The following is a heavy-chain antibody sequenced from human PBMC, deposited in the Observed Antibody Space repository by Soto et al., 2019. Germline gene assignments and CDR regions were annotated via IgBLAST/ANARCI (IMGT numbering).Heavy chain of an antibody. Sequence: DVQLVESGGGLIQPGGSLRLSCAASGFTVSSNYMSWVRQAPGKGLEWVSVIYSGGSTYYADSVKGRFTISRDNSKNTLYLQMNNLRAEDTAVYYCARDRVESGYPEYFQHWGQGTLVTVSS. D-gene: IGHD3-22*01. CDR3: ARDRVESGYPEYFQH. CDR1: GFTVSSNY. J-gene: IGHJ1*01. CDR2: IYSGGST. V-gene: IGHV3-53*01.